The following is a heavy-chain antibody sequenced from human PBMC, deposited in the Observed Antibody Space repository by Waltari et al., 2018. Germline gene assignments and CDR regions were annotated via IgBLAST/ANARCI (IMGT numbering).Heavy chain of an antibody. CDR2: IYSDGSTT. V-gene: IGHV3-74*03. J-gene: IGHJ1*01. CDR3: TREGRREGGY. D-gene: IGHD1-26*01. Sequence: EVQLVESGGGLVQPGGSLRLSCAGSGFTFSNYWMDWVRQAPGKGLVWGSRIYSDGSTTMYADSVKGRFTISRDNAKNTLYLQMNSLRGEDSAVYYCTREGRREGGYWGQGTLVTVAS. CDR1: GFTFSNYW.